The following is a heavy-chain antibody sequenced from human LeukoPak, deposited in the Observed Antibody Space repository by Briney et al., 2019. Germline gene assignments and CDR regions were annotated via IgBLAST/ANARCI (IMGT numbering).Heavy chain of an antibody. CDR2: ISGSGDNT. J-gene: IGHJ3*02. CDR1: GFTFSNYA. Sequence: GGSLRLSCEASGFTFSNYAMSWVRQAPGKGLEWVSVISGSGDNTYYADSVKGRFTISRDNSKNTLFLQMNSLRAEDTAVYYCAKESRGAFDIWGQGTMVTVPS. CDR3: AKESRGAFDI. V-gene: IGHV3-23*01.